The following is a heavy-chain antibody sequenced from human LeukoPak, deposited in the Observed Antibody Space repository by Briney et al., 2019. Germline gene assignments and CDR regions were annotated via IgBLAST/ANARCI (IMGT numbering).Heavy chain of an antibody. CDR2: IYYSGDT. Sequence: PSETLSLTCTVSGDSISSYYWTWIRQPPGRGLEWIAYIYYSGDTNYSPSLKSRVTISIDASKNQLSLKLTSVTAADTAVYYCARQRKCFDYWGQGTLVTVSS. D-gene: IGHD1-1*01. CDR3: ARQRKCFDY. CDR1: GDSISSYY. V-gene: IGHV4-59*01. J-gene: IGHJ4*02.